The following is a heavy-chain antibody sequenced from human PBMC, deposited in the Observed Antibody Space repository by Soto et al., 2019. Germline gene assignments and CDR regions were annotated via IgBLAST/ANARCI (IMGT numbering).Heavy chain of an antibody. J-gene: IGHJ3*02. CDR1: GGSISSGDYY. CDR3: AGETYYYDSSGYCAFDI. D-gene: IGHD3-22*01. Sequence: SETLSLTCTVSGGSISSGDYYWSWIRQPPGKGLEWIGYIYYSGSTYYNPSLKSRVTISVDTSKNQFSLKLSSVTAADTAVYYCAGETYYYDSSGYCAFDIWGQGTMVTVSS. V-gene: IGHV4-30-4*01. CDR2: IYYSGST.